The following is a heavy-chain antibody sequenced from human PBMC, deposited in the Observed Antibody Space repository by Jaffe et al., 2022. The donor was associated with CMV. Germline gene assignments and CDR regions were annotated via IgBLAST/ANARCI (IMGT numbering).Heavy chain of an antibody. V-gene: IGHV3-30*03. CDR3: ATELKV. J-gene: IGHJ4*02. CDR2: ISYDGTIT. Sequence: QVQLVESGGGVVQPGRSLRLSCAASGFTFSNYGMHWVRQAPGKGLEWVAVISYDGTITYYGASVKGRFTISRDNSKSTLFLQMNSLRPKDTAIYFCATELKVWGQGTLVTVSS. CDR1: GFTFSNYG.